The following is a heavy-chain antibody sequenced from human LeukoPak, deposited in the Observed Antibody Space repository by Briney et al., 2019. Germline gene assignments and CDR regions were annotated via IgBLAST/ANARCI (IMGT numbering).Heavy chain of an antibody. CDR2: INPNSGGT. J-gene: IGHJ3*02. Sequence: ASVKVSCKASGYTFTGYYMHWVRQAPGQGLEWMGWINPNSGGTNYAQKFQGRVTMTRDTSISTAYMELSRLRSDDAAVYYCARNSVIASAGAFDIWGQGTMVTVSS. CDR3: ARNSVIASAGAFDI. V-gene: IGHV1-2*02. CDR1: GYTFTGYY. D-gene: IGHD3-16*02.